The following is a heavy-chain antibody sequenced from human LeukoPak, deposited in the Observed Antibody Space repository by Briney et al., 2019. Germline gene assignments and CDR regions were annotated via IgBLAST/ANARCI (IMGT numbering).Heavy chain of an antibody. CDR3: TRLTMVRGLILYFDY. CDR2: ISGSGGST. Sequence: GGSLRLSCAASGFTFSSYAMSWVRQAPGKGLEWVSSISGSGGSTYYADSVKGRFTISRDNSKNTLYLQMNSLRAEDTAVYYCTRLTMVRGLILYFDYWSQGTLVTVSS. CDR1: GFTFSSYA. V-gene: IGHV3-23*01. D-gene: IGHD3-10*01. J-gene: IGHJ4*02.